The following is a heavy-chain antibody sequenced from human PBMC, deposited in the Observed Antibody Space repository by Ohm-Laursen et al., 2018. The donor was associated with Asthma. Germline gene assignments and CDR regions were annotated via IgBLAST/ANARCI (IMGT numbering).Heavy chain of an antibody. Sequence: SLRLSCSASGFPFNTSWMTWVRQVPGKGLEWVANIKPDGTENAYLDSVRGRSTISKDNAKNSLFLQMNSLRGEDTALYYCARDSGWNALDYWGQGTLVSVSS. CDR1: GFPFNTSW. CDR3: ARDSGWNALDY. J-gene: IGHJ4*02. CDR2: IKPDGTEN. D-gene: IGHD1-1*01. V-gene: IGHV3-7*05.